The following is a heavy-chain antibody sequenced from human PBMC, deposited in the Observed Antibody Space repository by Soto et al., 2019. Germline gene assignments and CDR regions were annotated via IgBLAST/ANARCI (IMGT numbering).Heavy chain of an antibody. D-gene: IGHD6-13*01. Sequence: KSSETLSLTCTVSGGSVSSGSYYWSWIRQPPGKGLEWIGYIYYSGSTNYNPSLKSRVTISVDTSKNQFSLKLSSVTAADTAVYYCARVRGKLVRYLFYGMDVWGQGTTVTVSS. CDR2: IYYSGST. J-gene: IGHJ6*02. CDR3: ARVRGKLVRYLFYGMDV. V-gene: IGHV4-61*01. CDR1: GGSVSSGSYY.